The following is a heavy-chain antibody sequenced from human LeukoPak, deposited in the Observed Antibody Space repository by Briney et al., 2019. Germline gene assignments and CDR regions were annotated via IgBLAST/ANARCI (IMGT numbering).Heavy chain of an antibody. CDR1: GFTFSSYA. CDR3: ARDRGYSYGIDY. CDR2: ISYDGSNE. Sequence: PGRSLRLSCAASGFTFSSYAMYWVRQAPGKGLEWVAVISYDGSNEYYADSVKGRFTISRDNSKNTLYLQMNSLRAEDTAVYYCARDRGYSYGIDYWGQGALVTVSS. D-gene: IGHD5-18*01. J-gene: IGHJ4*02. V-gene: IGHV3-30*04.